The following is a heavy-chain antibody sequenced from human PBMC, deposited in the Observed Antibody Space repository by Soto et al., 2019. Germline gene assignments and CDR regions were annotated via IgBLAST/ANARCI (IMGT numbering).Heavy chain of an antibody. Sequence: QLQLQESGPGLVKPSETLSLTCTVSGGSISSSSYYWGWIRQSPGKGLEWIGNIYYSGSTYYNPSLKSRVTISVDTSKNQFSLKLSSVTAADTAEYYCARRGGSSPFDYWGQGTLVTVSS. D-gene: IGHD1-26*01. CDR1: GGSISSSSYY. CDR3: ARRGGSSPFDY. V-gene: IGHV4-39*01. CDR2: IYYSGST. J-gene: IGHJ4*02.